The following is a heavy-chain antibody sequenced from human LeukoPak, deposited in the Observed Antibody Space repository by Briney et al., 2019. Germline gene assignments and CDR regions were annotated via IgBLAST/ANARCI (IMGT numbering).Heavy chain of an antibody. CDR3: ARSYYYDFWSGYYFDY. V-gene: IGHV4-59*01. J-gene: IGHJ4*02. CDR1: GGSISSYY. Sequence: ASETLSLTCTVSGGSISSYYWSWIRQPPGKGLEWIGYIYYSGSTNYNPPLKSRVTISVDTSKNQFSLKLSSVTAADTAVYYCARSYYYDFWSGYYFDYWGQGTLVTVSS. CDR2: IYYSGST. D-gene: IGHD3-3*01.